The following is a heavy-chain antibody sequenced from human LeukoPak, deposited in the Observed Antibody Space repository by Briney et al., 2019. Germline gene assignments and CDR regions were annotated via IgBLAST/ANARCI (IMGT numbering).Heavy chain of an antibody. Sequence: AGGSLRLSCAASGFTFSSYSMNWVRQAPGKGLEWVSSISSSSSYIYYADSVKGGFTISRDNAKNSLYLQMNSLRAEDTAVYYCARGDPDYCSSTSCWLVYYYYYGMDVWGQGTTVTVSS. J-gene: IGHJ6*02. CDR2: ISSSSSYI. V-gene: IGHV3-21*01. CDR3: ARGDPDYCSSTSCWLVYYYYYGMDV. CDR1: GFTFSSYS. D-gene: IGHD2-2*01.